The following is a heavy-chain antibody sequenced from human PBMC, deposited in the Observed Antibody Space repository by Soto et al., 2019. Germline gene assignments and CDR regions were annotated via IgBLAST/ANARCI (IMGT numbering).Heavy chain of an antibody. V-gene: IGHV3-15*07. CDR3: YSYPDFWGGHTPL. CDR2: VKSKADGGTA. D-gene: IGHD3-3*01. J-gene: IGHJ4*02. CDR1: GFSITNTW. Sequence: EVQLVESGGGLVQPGGSLRLSCAASGFSITNTWMHWVRQAPGKGLEWVGRVKSKADGGTADYAVPVKGRFTVSRDDSKNTQYLQMNSLKMEDTAVYYCYSYPDFWGGHTPLWGQGTLVTVSS.